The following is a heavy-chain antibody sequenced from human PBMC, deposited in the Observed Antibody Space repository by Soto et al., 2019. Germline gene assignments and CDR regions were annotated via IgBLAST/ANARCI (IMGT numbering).Heavy chain of an antibody. Sequence: CASVKVSCKASGYTLTSYGITWVRQAPGQGLEWMGWISAYNGKTNYAQKLQGRVTMTTDTSTSTAYMELRSLRSDDTAVYYCAREWGPVLLAFDYWGQGTLAPVSS. CDR2: ISAYNGKT. CDR1: GYTLTSYG. CDR3: AREWGPVLLAFDY. D-gene: IGHD3-10*01. V-gene: IGHV1-18*04. J-gene: IGHJ4*02.